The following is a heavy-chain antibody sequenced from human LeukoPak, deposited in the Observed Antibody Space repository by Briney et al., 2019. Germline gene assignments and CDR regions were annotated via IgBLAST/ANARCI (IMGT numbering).Heavy chain of an antibody. Sequence: PGGSLRLSCAASGFTFNEYWMGWVRQAPGKGLEWVAVISYDGSNKYYADSVKGRFTISRDNAKNSLYLQMNSLRAEDTAVYYCARDGAINNPYYYYYYYMDVWGKGTTVTVSS. V-gene: IGHV3-30-3*01. J-gene: IGHJ6*03. CDR2: ISYDGSNK. D-gene: IGHD1/OR15-1a*01. CDR1: GFTFNEYW. CDR3: ARDGAINNPYYYYYYYMDV.